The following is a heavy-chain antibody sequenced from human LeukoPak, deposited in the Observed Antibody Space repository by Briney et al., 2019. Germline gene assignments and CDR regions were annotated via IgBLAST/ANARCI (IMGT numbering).Heavy chain of an antibody. V-gene: IGHV3-66*02. Sequence: GGSLRLSCAASGSTFSTYYMSWVRQAPGRGLEWVSGIYGGGNSYYADSVTGRFTISRDNSRNTLYLQMNSLRGEDTAVYYCARELTVGATIDYWGQGTLVTVSS. CDR1: GSTFSTYY. CDR3: ARELTVGATIDY. CDR2: IYGGGNS. J-gene: IGHJ4*02. D-gene: IGHD1-26*01.